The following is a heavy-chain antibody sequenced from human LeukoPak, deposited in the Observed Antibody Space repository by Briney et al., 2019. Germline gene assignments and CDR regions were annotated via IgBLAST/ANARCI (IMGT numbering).Heavy chain of an antibody. V-gene: IGHV3-53*01. CDR3: ARDPSLVT. CDR1: GFTFSSYA. J-gene: IGHJ4*02. D-gene: IGHD2-21*02. CDR2: VYSGGST. Sequence: GGSLRLSCAASGFTFSSYAMSWVRQAPGKGLEWVSVVYSGGSTYYADSVKGRFTISRDISKNTVFLQMNTLRAEDTAVYYCARDPSLVTWGQGTLVTVSS.